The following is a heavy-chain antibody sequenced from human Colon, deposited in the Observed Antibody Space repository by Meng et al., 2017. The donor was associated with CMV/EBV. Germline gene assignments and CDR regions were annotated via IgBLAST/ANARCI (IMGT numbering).Heavy chain of an antibody. Sequence: GESLKISCAASGFTFSSYAMSWVRQAPGKGLEWVSAISGSGGSTYYADSVKGRFTISRDNSKNTLYLQMNSLRAEDTAVYYCARGGGYCSGGSCYYYYYGMDVWGQGTTVTVSS. D-gene: IGHD2-15*01. CDR3: ARGGGYCSGGSCYYYYYGMDV. CDR2: ISGSGGST. CDR1: GFTFSSYA. V-gene: IGHV3-23*01. J-gene: IGHJ6*02.